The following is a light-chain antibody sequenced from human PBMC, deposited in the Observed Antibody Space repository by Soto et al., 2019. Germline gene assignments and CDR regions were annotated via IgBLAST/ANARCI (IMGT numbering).Light chain of an antibody. V-gene: IGLV2-14*01. CDR3: SSYTTSSIYV. CDR1: SSDVGAYNY. CDR2: DVS. Sequence: QSALTQPASVSGSPGQSITISCTGTSSDVGAYNYVSWYQQHPGKAPKLMIYDVSNRPSGVSSRFSGSKSGNTASLTFSGLQAEDEADYYCSSYTTSSIYVSGTGTKVTVL. J-gene: IGLJ1*01.